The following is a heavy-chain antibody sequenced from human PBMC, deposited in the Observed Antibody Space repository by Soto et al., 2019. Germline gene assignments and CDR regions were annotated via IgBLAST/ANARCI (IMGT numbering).Heavy chain of an antibody. Sequence: QVQLVQSGAEVKKPGASVKVSCKASGYTFSNYGISWVRQAPGQGLEWMGWISAYNGNTNYAQKLQGRVTMTTDTXXXXXXXXXXXXXXXXXXXXXXXXXXXXXXXWLHYYGMDVWGQGTTVTVSS. CDR2: ISAYNGNT. J-gene: IGHJ6*02. CDR3: XXXXXXXXXWLHYYGMDV. D-gene: IGHD5-18*01. CDR1: GYTFSNYG. V-gene: IGHV1-18*01.